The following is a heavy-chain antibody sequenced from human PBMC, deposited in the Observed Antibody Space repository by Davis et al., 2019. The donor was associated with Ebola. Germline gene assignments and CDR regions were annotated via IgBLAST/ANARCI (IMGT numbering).Heavy chain of an antibody. D-gene: IGHD2-2*01. V-gene: IGHV4-59*01. CDR3: ARDSEDIVVVPAAIWFDP. CDR1: GGSISSYY. J-gene: IGHJ5*02. CDR2: IYYSGST. Sequence: SETLSLTCTVSGGSISSYYWSWIRQPPGKGLEWIGYIYYSGSTNYNPSLKSRVTISVDTSKNQFSLKLSSVTAADTAVYYCARDSEDIVVVPAAIWFDPWGQGTLVTVSS.